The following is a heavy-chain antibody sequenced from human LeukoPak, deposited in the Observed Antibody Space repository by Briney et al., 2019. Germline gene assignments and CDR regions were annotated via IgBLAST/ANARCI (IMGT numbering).Heavy chain of an antibody. V-gene: IGHV1-69*13. D-gene: IGHD2-15*01. Sequence: SVKVSCKASGGTFSSYAISWVRQAPGQGLEWMGGIIPIFGTANYAQKFQGRVTITADESTSTAYMELSSLRSEDTAVYYCARGRTHCSGGSCYSEYLQHWGQGTLVTVSS. CDR2: IIPIFGTA. J-gene: IGHJ1*01. CDR3: ARGRTHCSGGSCYSEYLQH. CDR1: GGTFSSYA.